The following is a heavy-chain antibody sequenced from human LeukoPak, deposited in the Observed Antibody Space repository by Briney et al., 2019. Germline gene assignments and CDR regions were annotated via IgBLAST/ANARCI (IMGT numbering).Heavy chain of an antibody. Sequence: GGFLRLSCAASEFTFSDYYMSWIRQAPGKGLEWVSYISSSGGTMDYADSVKGRFTISRDNAKNSLYLQMNSLRAEDTAVYYCARDADQWELGGSWVTWGQGTLVTVSS. J-gene: IGHJ5*02. CDR3: ARDADQWELGGSWVT. CDR2: ISSSGGTM. D-gene: IGHD1-26*01. V-gene: IGHV3-11*01. CDR1: EFTFSDYY.